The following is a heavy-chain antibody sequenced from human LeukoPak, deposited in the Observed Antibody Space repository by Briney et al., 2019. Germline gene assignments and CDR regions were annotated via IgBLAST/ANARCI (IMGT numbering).Heavy chain of an antibody. CDR3: ARGRIGSYFPS. Sequence: ASVKVSCKASGYSFTSYAISWVRQAPGQGLEWMGWISTYNGNTNYAQKIQGRVTMTTDTSTSTAYMELRSLRSDDTAIYYCARGRIGSYFPSWGQGTLVTVSS. CDR1: GYSFTSYA. V-gene: IGHV1-18*01. CDR2: ISTYNGNT. J-gene: IGHJ4*02. D-gene: IGHD1-26*01.